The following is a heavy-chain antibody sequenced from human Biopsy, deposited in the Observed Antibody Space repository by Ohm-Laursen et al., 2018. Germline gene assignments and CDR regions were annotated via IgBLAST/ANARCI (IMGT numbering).Heavy chain of an antibody. V-gene: IGHV4-59*07. CDR3: ARMPHFDY. CDR2: ISYTGGI. J-gene: IGHJ4*02. Sequence: SDTLSLTWAVSGGSISGYHWSWIRKSPGKGLEWLAYISYTGGITSNPSLNGRAAMSLDTSKNQFSLRLIYVTAADTAVYYCARMPHFDYWGQGILVTVSS. CDR1: GGSISGYH. D-gene: IGHD2-2*01.